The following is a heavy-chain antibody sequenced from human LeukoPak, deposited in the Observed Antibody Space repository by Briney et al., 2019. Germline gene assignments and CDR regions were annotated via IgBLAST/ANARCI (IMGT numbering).Heavy chain of an antibody. CDR2: IYYSGST. V-gene: IGHV4-39*01. D-gene: IGHD5-18*01. J-gene: IGHJ6*02. Sequence: SETLSLTCAVSGGSISSTSNYWGWIRQPPGKGLEWIGSIYYSGSTYYNPSLKSRVTISVDTSKNQFSLKLSSVTAADTAVYYCARPGGYSYGFYYYGMDVWGQGTTVTVSS. CDR3: ARPGGYSYGFYYYGMDV. CDR1: GGSISSTSNY.